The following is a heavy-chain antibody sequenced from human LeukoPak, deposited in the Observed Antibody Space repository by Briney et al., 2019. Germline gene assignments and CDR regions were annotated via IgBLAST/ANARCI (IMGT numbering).Heavy chain of an antibody. V-gene: IGHV3-74*01. Sequence: PGGSLRLSCAASGFTFSDYWMHWVRQAPDEGLVWVSRISGDGSTTNYADSVEGRFTISRDSAKSTLYLHMDSLRAADTAAYYCAKGRSADITAAINYWGQGTLVTVSS. J-gene: IGHJ4*02. CDR3: AKGRSADITAAINY. D-gene: IGHD6-25*01. CDR1: GFTFSDYW. CDR2: ISGDGSTT.